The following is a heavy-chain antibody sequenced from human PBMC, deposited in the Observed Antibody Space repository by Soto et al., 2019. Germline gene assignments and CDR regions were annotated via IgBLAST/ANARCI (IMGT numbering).Heavy chain of an antibody. CDR1: GYPFTSYD. Sequence: QVQLVQSGAEVKKPGASVKVSCKTSGYPFTSYDINWVRQATGQGLEWMGWMNPNSGNTGSAQKFQGRVTMTRDTSTSTAYMELSSLSSEDTGVYYCASTWGSIDYWGRGTLVTVAS. J-gene: IGHJ4*02. D-gene: IGHD3-16*01. CDR3: ASTWGSIDY. V-gene: IGHV1-8*01. CDR2: MNPNSGNT.